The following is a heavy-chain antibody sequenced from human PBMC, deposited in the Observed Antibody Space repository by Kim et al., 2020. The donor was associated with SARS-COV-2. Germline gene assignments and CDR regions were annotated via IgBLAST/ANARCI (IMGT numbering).Heavy chain of an antibody. Sequence: GGSLRLSCEASGFSFDTYGMNWVRQAPGKGLEWVANMDEDGDETYYVASVKGRFTISRDNAKNSLFLQMNSLRVEDTAVYYCARDRGRPKSTLCRSAAGVYYRDVWGEGPTVPVSS. J-gene: IGHJ6*03. D-gene: IGHD3-16*01. CDR3: ARDRGRPKSTLCRSAAGVYYRDV. CDR1: GFSFDTYG. CDR2: MDEDGDET. V-gene: IGHV3-7*01.